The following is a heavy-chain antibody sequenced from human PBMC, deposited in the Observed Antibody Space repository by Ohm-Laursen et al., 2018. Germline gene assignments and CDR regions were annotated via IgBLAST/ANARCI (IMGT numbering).Heavy chain of an antibody. V-gene: IGHV1-18*01. J-gene: IGHJ5*02. CDR3: ARVVGYSGSDGDWFDP. Sequence: ASVKVSCKASGYTFTSYGISWVRQAPGQGLEWMGWISAYNGNTNYAQKLQGRVTMTTDTSTSTAYMELRSLRSDDTAVYYCARVVGYSGSDGDWFDPWGQGTLVTVSS. CDR2: ISAYNGNT. D-gene: IGHD1-26*01. CDR1: GYTFTSYG.